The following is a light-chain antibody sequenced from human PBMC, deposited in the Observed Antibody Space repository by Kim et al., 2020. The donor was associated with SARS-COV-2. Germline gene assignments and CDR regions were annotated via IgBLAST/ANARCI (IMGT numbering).Light chain of an antibody. CDR3: QQYSSSPT. J-gene: IGKJ1*01. Sequence: LSPGERATLSCRANQSVSSSYLAWYQQRPGQAPRLLIYGASSRATGIPDRFSGSGSGTDFTLTISRLEPEDFAVYYCQQYSSSPTFGHGTKVDIK. V-gene: IGKV3-20*01. CDR1: QSVSSSY. CDR2: GAS.